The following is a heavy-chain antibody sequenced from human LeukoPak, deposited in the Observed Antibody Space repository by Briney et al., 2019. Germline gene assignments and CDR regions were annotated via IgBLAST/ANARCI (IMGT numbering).Heavy chain of an antibody. CDR2: IIPIFGTA. CDR1: GGTFSSCA. CDR3: ARDLRMVRGFRDYYFDY. V-gene: IGHV1-69*01. D-gene: IGHD3-10*01. Sequence: SVKVSCKASGGTFSSCAISWVRQAPGQGLEWMGGIIPIFGTANYAQKFQGRVTITADESTSTAYMELSSLRSEDTAVYYCARDLRMVRGFRDYYFDYWGQGTLVTVSS. J-gene: IGHJ4*02.